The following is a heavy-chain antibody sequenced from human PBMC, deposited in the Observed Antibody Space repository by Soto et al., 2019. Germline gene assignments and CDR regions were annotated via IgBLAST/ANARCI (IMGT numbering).Heavy chain of an antibody. CDR3: AKDGKHSNSGWATFDI. Sequence: EVQVLESGGGLVQPGGSLRLSCAASGFTFSDYAMNWVRQAPGKGLEWVSTISGSGGSTYYADSVRGRFTISRDNSKNTLYLQMNRIRAEDTAVYYCAKDGKHSNSGWATFDIWGQGTVVTVS. CDR2: ISGSGGST. V-gene: IGHV3-23*01. D-gene: IGHD2-21*01. J-gene: IGHJ3*02. CDR1: GFTFSDYA.